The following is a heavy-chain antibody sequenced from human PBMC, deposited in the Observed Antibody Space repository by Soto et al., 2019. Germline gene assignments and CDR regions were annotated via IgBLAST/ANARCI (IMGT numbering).Heavy chain of an antibody. J-gene: IGHJ3*02. D-gene: IGHD3-10*01. Sequence: PGGSLRLSCAASGFTFSSYAMSWVRQAPGKGLEWVSAISGSGGSTYYADSVKGRFTISRDNSKNTLYLQMNSLRAEDTAVYYCAKAILVTMVRGVPDQPYDAFDIWGQGTMVPVSS. CDR1: GFTFSSYA. CDR3: AKAILVTMVRGVPDQPYDAFDI. CDR2: ISGSGGST. V-gene: IGHV3-23*01.